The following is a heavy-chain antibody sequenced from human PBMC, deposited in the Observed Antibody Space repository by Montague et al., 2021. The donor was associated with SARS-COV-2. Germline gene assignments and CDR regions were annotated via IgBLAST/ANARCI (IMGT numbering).Heavy chain of an antibody. D-gene: IGHD6-13*01. CDR3: ARFPSSSWYRGFDY. CDR2: INHSGST. J-gene: IGHJ4*02. V-gene: IGHV4-34*01. Sequence: SETLSLTCAVYGGSFSGYYWSWIRQPLGKGLEWIGEINHSGSTNYNPSLKSRVTISVDTSKNQFSLKLSSVTAADTAVYYCARFPSSSWYRGFDYWGQGTLVTVSS. CDR1: GGSFSGYY.